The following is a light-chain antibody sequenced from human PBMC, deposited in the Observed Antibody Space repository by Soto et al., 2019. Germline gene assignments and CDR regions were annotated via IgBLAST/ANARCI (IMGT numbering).Light chain of an antibody. CDR1: QSLNNN. Sequence: EIVMTQSPATVSVFPGEGATLSCRASQSLNNNLAWYQQKPGQAPRLLIYGVSTRATGVPARFSGSGSGTKFSLAISSLQAEDFAVYYCQQHNGWLLTFGPGTRVEI. J-gene: IGKJ4*01. CDR3: QQHNGWLLT. V-gene: IGKV3-15*01. CDR2: GVS.